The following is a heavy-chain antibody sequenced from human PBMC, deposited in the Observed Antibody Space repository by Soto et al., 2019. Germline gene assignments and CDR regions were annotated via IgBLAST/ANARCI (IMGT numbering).Heavy chain of an antibody. CDR3: ARGPPTYPPWYSSSWYSDY. V-gene: IGHV4-34*01. CDR1: GGSFSGYY. Sequence: QVQLQQWGAGLLKPSETLSLTCAVYGGSFSGYYWSWIRQPPGKGLEWIGEINHSGSTNYNPSLXGRVTISVDTXXNXFXXKLSSVPAADTAVYYCARGPPTYPPWYSSSWYSDYWGQGTLVTVSS. J-gene: IGHJ4*02. CDR2: INHSGST. D-gene: IGHD6-13*01.